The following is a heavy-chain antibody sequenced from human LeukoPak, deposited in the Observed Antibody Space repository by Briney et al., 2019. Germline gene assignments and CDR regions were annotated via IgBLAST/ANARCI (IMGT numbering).Heavy chain of an antibody. J-gene: IGHJ3*02. D-gene: IGHD3-10*01. CDR3: AREAAGSSADAFDI. CDR1: GFTFSSYW. CDR2: IKQDGSEK. V-gene: IGHV3-7*01. Sequence: GGSLRLSCAASGFTFSSYWMSWVRQAPGKGLEWVANIKQDGSEKYYVDSVKGRFTISRDNAKNSLYLQVNSLRAEDTAVYYCAREAAGSSADAFDIWGQGTMVTVSS.